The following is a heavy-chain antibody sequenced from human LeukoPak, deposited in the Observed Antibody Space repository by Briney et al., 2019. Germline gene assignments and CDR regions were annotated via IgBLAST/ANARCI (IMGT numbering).Heavy chain of an antibody. Sequence: GGSLRLSCAASGFTFSSYWMSWVRQAPGKGLEWVANIKQDGSEKYYVDSVKGRFTISRDNAKNSLYLQMNSLRAEDTAVYYCAKDSRYCSSTNCYFDYWGQGTLVTVSS. D-gene: IGHD2-2*01. CDR1: GFTFSSYW. J-gene: IGHJ4*02. CDR3: AKDSRYCSSTNCYFDY. V-gene: IGHV3-7*01. CDR2: IKQDGSEK.